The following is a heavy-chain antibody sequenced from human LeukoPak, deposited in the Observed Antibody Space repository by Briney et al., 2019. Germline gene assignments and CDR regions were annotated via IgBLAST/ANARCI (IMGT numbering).Heavy chain of an antibody. CDR1: GGSISSYY. CDR2: IYYSGST. J-gene: IGHJ4*02. D-gene: IGHD2/OR15-2a*01. V-gene: IGHV4-59*08. Sequence: SETLSLTCTVSGGSISSYYWSWIRQPPGKGLEWIGYIYYSGSTNYNPSLKSRVTISVDTSKNQFSLKLSSVTAADTAVYYCARHENMGPYYFDYWGQGTLVTVSS. CDR3: ARHENMGPYYFDY.